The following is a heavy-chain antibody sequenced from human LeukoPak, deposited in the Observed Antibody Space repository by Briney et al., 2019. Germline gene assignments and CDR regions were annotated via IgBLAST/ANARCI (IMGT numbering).Heavy chain of an antibody. V-gene: IGHV3-53*01. Sequence: PGGSLRLSCAASGFSVSNNYMSWVRQAPGKGLEWVSVIYSGGSTYYADSVKGRFTTSRDNSKNTLYLQMNSLRADDTAVYYCVAARGVGYWGQGTLVTVSS. CDR3: VAARGVGY. D-gene: IGHD3-10*01. CDR1: GFSVSNNY. CDR2: IYSGGST. J-gene: IGHJ4*02.